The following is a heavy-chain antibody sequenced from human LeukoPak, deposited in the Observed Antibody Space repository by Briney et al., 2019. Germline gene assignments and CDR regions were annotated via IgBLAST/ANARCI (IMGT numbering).Heavy chain of an antibody. V-gene: IGHV3-30*02. CDR2: IRYDGSNK. CDR3: ARGGQWLAHYFDY. Sequence: GGSLRLSCAASGFTFSSYGMHWVRQAPGKGLEWVAFIRYDGSNKYYADSVKGRFTISRDNSKNTLYLQMNSLRAEDTAVYYCARGGQWLAHYFDYWGQGTLVTVSS. CDR1: GFTFSSYG. J-gene: IGHJ4*02. D-gene: IGHD6-19*01.